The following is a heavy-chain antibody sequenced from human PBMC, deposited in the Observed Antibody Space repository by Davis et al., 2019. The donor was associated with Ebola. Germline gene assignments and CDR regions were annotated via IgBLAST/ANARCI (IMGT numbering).Heavy chain of an antibody. D-gene: IGHD1-26*01. J-gene: IGHJ4*02. CDR3: ARDLGRYDDH. CDR1: GGTFSTYD. V-gene: IGHV1-69*04. Sequence: AASVKVSCKASGGTFSTYDINWVRQAPGQGLEWMGRIIPMVGTATYAQKFQGRVTITADKSTSTAYMEMRGLGSEDTAVYYCARDLGRYDDHWGQGTLVTVSS. CDR2: IIPMVGTA.